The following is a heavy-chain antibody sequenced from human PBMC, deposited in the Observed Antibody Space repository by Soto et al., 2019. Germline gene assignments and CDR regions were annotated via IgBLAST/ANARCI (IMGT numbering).Heavy chain of an antibody. Sequence: SVKVSCKASGSTFSSYAISWVRQAPGRGLEWMGGIIPIFGTANYAQKLQGRVTITADASTSTAYMELSSLRSDDTAVYYCARGGNITMFGGVMETCFDPWGRGPLVTFSS. D-gene: IGHD3-10*01. V-gene: IGHV1-69*13. J-gene: IGHJ5*02. CDR3: ARGGNITMFGGVMETCFDP. CDR1: GSTFSSYA. CDR2: IIPIFGTA.